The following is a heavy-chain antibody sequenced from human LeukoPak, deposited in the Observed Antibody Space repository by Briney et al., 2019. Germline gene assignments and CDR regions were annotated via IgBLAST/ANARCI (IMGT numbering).Heavy chain of an antibody. J-gene: IGHJ5*02. CDR2: IYPGDSDT. Sequence: GESLKISCKGSGYSFTSYWIGWVRQMPGKGLEWMGIIYPGDSDTRYSPSFQGQVTISADKSISTAYLQWSSLKASDTAMYYCARQASYDFWSGYYTTNNWFDPWGQGTLVTVSS. D-gene: IGHD3-3*01. CDR1: GYSFTSYW. V-gene: IGHV5-51*01. CDR3: ARQASYDFWSGYYTTNNWFDP.